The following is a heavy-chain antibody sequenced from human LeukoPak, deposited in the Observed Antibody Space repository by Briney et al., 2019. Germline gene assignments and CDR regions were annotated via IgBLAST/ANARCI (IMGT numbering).Heavy chain of an antibody. CDR1: GYAFTDYY. V-gene: IGHV1-2*02. CDR3: AGGTGYYSPDY. Sequence: ASMKLSCKAAGYAFTDYYMHSVRQAPGHRLGWMRWINPDSGGASYSLKFQGRVTMTRDTSISTAYMELSRLTSDNTAIYDCAGGTGYYSPDYWGQGTLVTVSS. CDR2: INPDSGGA. D-gene: IGHD3-22*01. J-gene: IGHJ4*02.